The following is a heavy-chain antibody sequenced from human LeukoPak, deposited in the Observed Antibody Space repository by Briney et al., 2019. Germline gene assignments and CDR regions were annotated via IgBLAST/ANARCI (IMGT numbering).Heavy chain of an antibody. V-gene: IGHV3-48*02. CDR3: ARDYYGMDV. CDR2: ISSTSGTT. J-gene: IGHJ6*02. CDR1: GFTFRSHS. Sequence: GGCLRLSCAASGFTFRSHSMSWVRQGPGKWLECVSSISSTSGTTYYADSVKGRFTISRDNAKNSLCLQMNSLREEDTAVYYCARDYYGMDVWGQGTTVTVSS.